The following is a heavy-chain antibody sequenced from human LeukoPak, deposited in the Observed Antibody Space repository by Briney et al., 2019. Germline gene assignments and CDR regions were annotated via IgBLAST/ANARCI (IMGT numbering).Heavy chain of an antibody. CDR3: ARGKSRGSHIDY. CDR1: GYSISSGYY. J-gene: IGHJ4*02. CDR2: IYHSGST. Sequence: PSETLSLTCTVSGYSISSGYYWGWIRQPPGKGLERIGSIYHSGSTYYNPSLKSRVTISVDTSKHQFSLKLRSVTAADTAVYYCARGKSRGSHIDYWGQGTLVTVSS. D-gene: IGHD1-26*01. V-gene: IGHV4-38-2*02.